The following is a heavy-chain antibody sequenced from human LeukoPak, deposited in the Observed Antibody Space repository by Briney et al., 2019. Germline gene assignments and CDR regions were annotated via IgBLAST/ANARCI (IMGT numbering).Heavy chain of an antibody. D-gene: IGHD2-15*01. CDR2: IGSSGGGT. CDR1: GLAFNNYA. CDR3: AKIQQNQVVVGAKGAFDI. Sequence: PGGSLRLSCAASGLAFNNYALHWVRQSSGKRLEWVSGIGSSGGGTYYADSVKGRFTIPRDTSKDTVYLQMDSLRAEDTAIYYCAKIQQNQVVVGAKGAFDIWGQGTVVTVSS. V-gene: IGHV3-23*01. J-gene: IGHJ3*02.